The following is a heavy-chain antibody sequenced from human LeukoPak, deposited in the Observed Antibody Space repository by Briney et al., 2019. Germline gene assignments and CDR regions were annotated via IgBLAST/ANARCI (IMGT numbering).Heavy chain of an antibody. CDR1: GGSFSGYY. V-gene: IGHV4-34*01. CDR3: ARDGASVLWGYFDY. CDR2: INHSGST. J-gene: IGHJ4*02. Sequence: PSETLSLTCAVYGGSFSGYYWSWIRQPPGKGLEWIGEINHSGSTNYNPSLKSRVTISVDTSKNQFSLKLSSVTAADTAVYYCARDGASVLWGYFDYWGQGTLVTVSS. D-gene: IGHD2-8*01.